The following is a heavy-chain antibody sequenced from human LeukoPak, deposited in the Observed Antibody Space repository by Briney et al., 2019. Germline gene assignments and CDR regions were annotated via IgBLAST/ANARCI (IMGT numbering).Heavy chain of an antibody. CDR2: IYYSGST. CDR1: GGSFSGYY. CDR3: ARQGAQVAFDI. V-gene: IGHV4-59*08. D-gene: IGHD4/OR15-4a*01. J-gene: IGHJ3*02. Sequence: PSETLSLTCAVYGGSFSGYYWSWIRQPPGKGLEWIGYIYYSGSTNYNPSLKSRVTFSVDTSKNQFSLKLSSVTAADTAVYYCARQGAQVAFDIWGQGTMVTVSS.